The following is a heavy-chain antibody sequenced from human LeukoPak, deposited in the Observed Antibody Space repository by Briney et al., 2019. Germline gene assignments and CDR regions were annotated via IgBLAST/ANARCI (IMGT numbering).Heavy chain of an antibody. CDR2: INHSGST. CDR3: ASSSGWYVRNFQH. J-gene: IGHJ1*01. CDR1: GGSFSGYY. D-gene: IGHD6-19*01. Sequence: PSETLSLTCAVYGGSFSGYYWSWIRQPPGKGLEWIGEINHSGSTNYNPSLKSRVTISVDTSKNQFSLKLSSVTAADTAVYYCASSSGWYVRNFQHWGQGPLVTVSS. V-gene: IGHV4-34*01.